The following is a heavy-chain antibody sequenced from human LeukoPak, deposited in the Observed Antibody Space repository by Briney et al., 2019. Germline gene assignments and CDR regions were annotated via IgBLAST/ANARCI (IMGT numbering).Heavy chain of an antibody. J-gene: IGHJ4*02. D-gene: IGHD3-22*01. CDR3: ASVADYYDSSGYSHFDY. CDR2: ISSSGSTI. Sequence: GGSLRLSCAASGFTFSDYYMSWIRQAPGKGLEWVSYISSSGSTIYYADSVKGRFTISRDNSKNTLYLQMNSLRAEDTAVYYCASVADYYDSSGYSHFDYWGQGTLVTVSS. V-gene: IGHV3-11*01. CDR1: GFTFSDYY.